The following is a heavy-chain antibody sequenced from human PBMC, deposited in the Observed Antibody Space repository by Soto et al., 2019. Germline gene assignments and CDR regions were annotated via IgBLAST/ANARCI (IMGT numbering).Heavy chain of an antibody. Sequence: GSVKVYFKASGYPFTNNDINLVRQAPGQGLEWIGWMNTNTNTTDSAEVFEGRVSLTWDTSISTAYMQLNSLKIDDTAVYYCAREVVETSSLWLDPWGQGTMVTVSS. CDR2: MNTNTNTT. CDR3: AREVVETSSLWLDP. D-gene: IGHD6-6*01. V-gene: IGHV1-8*01. CDR1: GYPFTNND. J-gene: IGHJ5*02.